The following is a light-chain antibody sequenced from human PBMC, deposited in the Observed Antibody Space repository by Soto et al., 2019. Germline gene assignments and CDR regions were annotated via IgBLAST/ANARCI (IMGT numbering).Light chain of an antibody. CDR2: DAS. V-gene: IGKV3-11*01. CDR3: QQRSNWR. J-gene: IGKJ3*01. Sequence: DIVLTQSPATLSLSPGDRATLSCRASQSVSSYLAWYQQKPGQAPRLLIYDASNRATGIPARFSGSGSGTDFTLTISSLEPEDFAVYYCQQRSNWRFGPGTKVDTK. CDR1: QSVSSY.